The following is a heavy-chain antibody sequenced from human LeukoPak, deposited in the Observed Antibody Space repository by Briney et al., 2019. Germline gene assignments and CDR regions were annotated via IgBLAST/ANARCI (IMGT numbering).Heavy chain of an antibody. CDR3: VRGCWPLDF. CDR1: GFTFSDRW. J-gene: IGHJ4*02. V-gene: IGHV3-7*01. CDR2: IKEDGSEK. Sequence: GGSLRLSCAVSGFTFSDRWKSWVRQTPGKGLEWVATIKEDGSEKYYVDSVKGRFTISRDNAKNSLSLEMNRLRADDTAVYYCVRGCWPLDFWGQGTLVTVSS.